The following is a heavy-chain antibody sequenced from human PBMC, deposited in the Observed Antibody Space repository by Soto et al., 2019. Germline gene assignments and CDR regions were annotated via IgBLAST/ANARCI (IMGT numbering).Heavy chain of an antibody. CDR1: GYTFTSYA. J-gene: IGHJ4*02. Sequence: ASVKVSCKASGYTFTSYAMHWVRQAPGQRLEWMGWINAGNGNTKYSQKFQGRVTITRDTSASTAYMELSSLRSEDTAVYYCARAGYDSQYDYVWGSYRPTPNFDYWGQGTLVTVSS. CDR2: INAGNGNT. D-gene: IGHD3-16*02. V-gene: IGHV1-3*01. CDR3: ARAGYDSQYDYVWGSYRPTPNFDY.